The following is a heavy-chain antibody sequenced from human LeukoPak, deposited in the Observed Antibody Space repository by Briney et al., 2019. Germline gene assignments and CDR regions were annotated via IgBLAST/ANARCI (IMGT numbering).Heavy chain of an antibody. CDR1: RFTFSSYS. D-gene: IGHD6-13*01. J-gene: IGHJ6*03. CDR3: ARVGSSSWFKYYYYYYMDV. CDR2: ISSSGSYI. V-gene: IGHV3-21*01. Sequence: GGSLRLSCAASRFTFSSYSMNWVRQAPGKGLEWVSSISSSGSYIYYADSVKGRFTISRDNAMNSLYLQMNSLRAEDTAVYYCARVGSSSWFKYYYYYYMDVWGKGTTVTVSS.